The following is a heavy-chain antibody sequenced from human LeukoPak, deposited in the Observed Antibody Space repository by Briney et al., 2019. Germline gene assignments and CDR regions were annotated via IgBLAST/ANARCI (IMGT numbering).Heavy chain of an antibody. V-gene: IGHV3-30*02. CDR2: IRYDGSNK. D-gene: IGHD3-3*01. Sequence: GESLRLSCAASGFTFSSYGMHWVRQAPGKGLEWVAFIRYDGSNKYYADSVKGRFTISRDNSKNTLYLQMNSLRAEDTAVYYCAKVPQYYDFWSGRYYYMDVWGKGTTVTVSS. J-gene: IGHJ6*03. CDR3: AKVPQYYDFWSGRYYYMDV. CDR1: GFTFSSYG.